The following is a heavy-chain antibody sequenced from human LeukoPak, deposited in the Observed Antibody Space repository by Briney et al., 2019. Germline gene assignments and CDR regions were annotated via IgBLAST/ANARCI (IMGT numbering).Heavy chain of an antibody. CDR2: ISSSSTI. J-gene: IGHJ6*03. Sequence: GGSLRLSCAASGFTFSSYSMNWVRQAPGKGLGWVSYISSSSTIYYADSVKGRVTISRDNAKNSLYLQMNSLRAEDTAVYYCTRDQRYFDWLSYYYYYYMDVWGKGTTVTVSS. V-gene: IGHV3-48*01. CDR3: TRDQRYFDWLSYYYYYYMDV. CDR1: GFTFSSYS. D-gene: IGHD3-9*01.